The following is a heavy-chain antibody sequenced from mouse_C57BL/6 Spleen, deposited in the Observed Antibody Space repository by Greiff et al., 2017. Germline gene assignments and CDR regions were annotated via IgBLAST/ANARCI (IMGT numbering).Heavy chain of an antibody. D-gene: IGHD4-1*01. CDR1: GFTFSDFY. CDR2: SRNKANDYTT. J-gene: IGHJ2*01. Sequence: EVNLVESGGGLVQSGRSLRLSCATSGFTFSDFYMEWVRQAPGKGLEWIAASRNKANDYTTEYSASVKGRFIVSRDTSQSILYLQMNALKAEDTAIYYCARGNWGYFDVWGKGTTLTVSS. V-gene: IGHV7-1*01. CDR3: ARGNWGYFDV.